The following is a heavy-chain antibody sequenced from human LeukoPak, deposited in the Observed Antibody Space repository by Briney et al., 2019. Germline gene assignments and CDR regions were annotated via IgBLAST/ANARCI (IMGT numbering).Heavy chain of an antibody. D-gene: IGHD4-11*01. J-gene: IGHJ4*02. CDR1: GYSISSGYY. V-gene: IGHV4-38-2*02. CDR2: IYHTGST. CDR3: ARAPIQYHFVY. Sequence: PSETLSLTCTVSGYSISSGYYWGWIRQPPGKGLEWIGSIYHTGSTYYNPSLKSRVTISVDTSKNQFSLKLSSVTAADTAVYYCARAPIQYHFVYWGQGTLVTVSS.